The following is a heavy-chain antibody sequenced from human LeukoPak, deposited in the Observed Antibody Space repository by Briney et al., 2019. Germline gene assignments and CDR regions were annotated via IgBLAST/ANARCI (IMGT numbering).Heavy chain of an antibody. CDR2: IYYSGST. CDR1: GGSISSYY. V-gene: IGHV4-59*01. J-gene: IGHJ4*02. Sequence: TSETLPLTCTVSGGSISSYYWSWIRQPPGKGLEWIGYIYYSGSTYYNPSLKSRVTISVDTSKNQFSLKMSSVTAAETAVYYCARAGYSNYDLDYWGQGTLVTVSS. CDR3: ARAGYSNYDLDY. D-gene: IGHD4-4*01.